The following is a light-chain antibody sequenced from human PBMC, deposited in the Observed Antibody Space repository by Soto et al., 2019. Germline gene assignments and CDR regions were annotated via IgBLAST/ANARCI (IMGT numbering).Light chain of an antibody. CDR3: QQANSFPFT. CDR2: AAS. CDR1: QGISRS. J-gene: IGKJ3*01. V-gene: IGKV1-12*01. Sequence: DIQMTQSPSSVSAFVGDRVTITCRASQGISRSLAWYQQKSGEAPKLLIYAASLLQSGVPSRFSGSGSGTDFTLTITRLQPEDFATYYCQQANSFPFTFGPWTKVEIK.